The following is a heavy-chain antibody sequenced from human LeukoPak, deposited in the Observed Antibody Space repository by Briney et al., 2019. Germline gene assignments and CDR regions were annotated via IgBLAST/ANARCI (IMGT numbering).Heavy chain of an antibody. Sequence: ASVKLSCKASGGTFSSYAISWVRQAPGQGLEWMGGIIPIFGTANYAQKFQGRVTITADKSTSTAYMELSSLRSEDTAVYYCARDCPNGSGSYHQIFDYWGQGTLVTVSS. J-gene: IGHJ4*02. D-gene: IGHD3-10*01. CDR1: GGTFSSYA. CDR2: IIPIFGTA. CDR3: ARDCPNGSGSYHQIFDY. V-gene: IGHV1-69*06.